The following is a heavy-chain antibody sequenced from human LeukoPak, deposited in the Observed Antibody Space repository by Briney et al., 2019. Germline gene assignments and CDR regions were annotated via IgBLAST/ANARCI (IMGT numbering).Heavy chain of an antibody. CDR3: AREDTSWGYFDY. Sequence: SVKVSCKASGGTCSSYAISWVRQAPGQGLEWMGGIIPIFGTANYAQKFQGRVTITADESTSTACMELSSLRSEDTAVYYCAREDTSWGYFDYWGQGTLVTVSS. D-gene: IGHD2-2*01. CDR2: IIPIFGTA. J-gene: IGHJ4*02. CDR1: GGTCSSYA. V-gene: IGHV1-69*13.